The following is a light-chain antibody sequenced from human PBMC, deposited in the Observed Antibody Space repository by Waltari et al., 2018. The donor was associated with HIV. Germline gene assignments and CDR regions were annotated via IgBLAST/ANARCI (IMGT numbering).Light chain of an antibody. J-gene: IGLJ3*02. Sequence: QSALTQPPSVSGSHGQSVTISCTGDSTDSRFYNRSSWYQQSPGSAPKLLIYEVTNRPSGVPDRFSGSKSGNTASLTISGLQAEDEGDYYCSSYATNTWVFGGGTKLTVL. CDR2: EVT. CDR1: STDSRFYNR. V-gene: IGLV2-18*02. CDR3: SSYATNTWV.